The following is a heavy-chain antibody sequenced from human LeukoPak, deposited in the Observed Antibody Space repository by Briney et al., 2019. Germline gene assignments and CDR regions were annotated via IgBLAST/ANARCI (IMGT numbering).Heavy chain of an antibody. CDR2: IYYSGST. Sequence: PSETLSLTCTVSGGSISSYYWSWIRQPPGKGLEWIGYIYYSGSTNYNPSLKSRVTISVDTSKNQFSLKLSSVTAADTAVYYCARALRRDGYNLFDYWGQGTLVTVSS. V-gene: IGHV4-59*01. CDR1: GGSISSYY. D-gene: IGHD5-24*01. J-gene: IGHJ4*02. CDR3: ARALRRDGYNLFDY.